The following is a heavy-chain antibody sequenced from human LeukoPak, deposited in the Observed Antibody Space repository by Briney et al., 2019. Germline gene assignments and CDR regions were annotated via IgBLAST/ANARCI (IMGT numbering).Heavy chain of an antibody. J-gene: IGHJ4*02. CDR2: IGTAGDT. V-gene: IGHV3-13*01. D-gene: IGHD2-15*01. Sequence: GGSLRLSCAASGFTFSSYDMHWVRQATGKGLEWVSAIGTAGDTYYSGSVKGRVTISRENAKNSLYLQMNSLRAGDTAVYYCARGPPRGQSGYVDFWGQGTLVTVSS. CDR3: ARGPPRGQSGYVDF. CDR1: GFTFSSYD.